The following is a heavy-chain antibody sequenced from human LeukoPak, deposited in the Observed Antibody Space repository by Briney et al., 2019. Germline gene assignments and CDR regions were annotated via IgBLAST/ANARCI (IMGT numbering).Heavy chain of an antibody. V-gene: IGHV4-59*08. CDR2: IYYTGST. CDR3: ARSEAPMVRGVIMVNWFDS. D-gene: IGHD3-10*01. J-gene: IGHJ5*01. Sequence: PSETLSLTCSVSGGSISSLYWSWIRQPPGKGLEWIGYIYYTGSTNYNPSLKSRVTMFVDMSKNQFSLRLSSVTAADTAVYYCARSEAPMVRGVIMVNWFDSWGQGTLVTVSS. CDR1: GGSISSLY.